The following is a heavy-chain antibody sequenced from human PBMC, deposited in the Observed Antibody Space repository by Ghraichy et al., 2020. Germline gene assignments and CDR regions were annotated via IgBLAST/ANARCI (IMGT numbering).Heavy chain of an antibody. D-gene: IGHD3-22*01. Sequence: SETLSLTCTVSGGSISSYYWSWIRQPPGKGLEWIGYIYYSGSTNYNPSLKSRVTISVDTSKNQFSLKLSSVTAADTAVYYCARLSAYYYDSSGYYGVSAFDIWGQGTMVTVSS. J-gene: IGHJ3*02. V-gene: IGHV4-59*08. CDR1: GGSISSYY. CDR3: ARLSAYYYDSSGYYGVSAFDI. CDR2: IYYSGST.